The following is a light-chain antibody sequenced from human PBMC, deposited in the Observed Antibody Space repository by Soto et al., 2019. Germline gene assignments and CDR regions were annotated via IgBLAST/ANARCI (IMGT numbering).Light chain of an antibody. Sequence: QSALTQPASVSGSPGQSITISCTGTSSDVGGYNYVSWYHQHPGKAPKLMIYDVSNRPSGVSNRFSGSKSGNTASLTISGLQAEDEADYYCSSYTSSSTVVFGTGTKLTVL. CDR1: SSDVGGYNY. CDR2: DVS. V-gene: IGLV2-14*01. J-gene: IGLJ1*01. CDR3: SSYTSSSTVV.